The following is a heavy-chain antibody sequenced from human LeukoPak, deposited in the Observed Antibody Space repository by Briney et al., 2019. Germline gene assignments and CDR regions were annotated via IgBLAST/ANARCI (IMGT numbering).Heavy chain of an antibody. CDR1: GYTLTNYY. CDR2: INPNSGGT. D-gene: IGHD1-26*01. Sequence: ASVKVSCTASGYTLTNYYMHWVRQAPGQGLEWMGWINPNSGGTNYAQKFQGRVTMTRDTSISTAYMELSRLRSDDTAVYYCPREGPIVGATHLVDYWGQGTLVTVSS. V-gene: IGHV1-2*02. J-gene: IGHJ4*02. CDR3: PREGPIVGATHLVDY.